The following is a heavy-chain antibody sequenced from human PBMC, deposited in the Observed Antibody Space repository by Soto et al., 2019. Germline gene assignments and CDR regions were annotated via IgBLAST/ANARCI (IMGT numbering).Heavy chain of an antibody. CDR1: GYSFTSYW. D-gene: IGHD2-15*01. V-gene: IGHV5-10-1*01. CDR2: IDPSDSYT. CDR3: ARRLLGYCSGGSCESSYYYYGMDV. Sequence: RGESLKISCKGSGYSFTSYWISWVRQMPGKGLEWMGRIDPSDSYTNYSPSFQGHVTISADKSISTAYLQWSSLKASDTAMYYCARRLLGYCSGGSCESSYYYYGMDVWGQGTTVTVSS. J-gene: IGHJ6*02.